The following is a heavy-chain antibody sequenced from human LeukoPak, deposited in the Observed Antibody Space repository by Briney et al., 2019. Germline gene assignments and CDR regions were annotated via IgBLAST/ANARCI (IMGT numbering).Heavy chain of an antibody. CDR2: IYHSGST. J-gene: IGHJ4*02. Sequence: SETLSLTCTVSGYSISSGYYWGWIRQPPGKGLEWIGSIYHSGSTYYNPSLKSRVTISVDTSKNQFSLKLSSVTAADTAVYYCARGSRPSSSGCYFDYWGQGTLVTVSS. CDR1: GYSISSGYY. D-gene: IGHD6-6*01. V-gene: IGHV4-38-2*02. CDR3: ARGSRPSSSGCYFDY.